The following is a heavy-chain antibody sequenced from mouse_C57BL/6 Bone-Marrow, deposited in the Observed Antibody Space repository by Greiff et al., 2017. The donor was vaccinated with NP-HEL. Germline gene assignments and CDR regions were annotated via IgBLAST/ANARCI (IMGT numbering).Heavy chain of an antibody. J-gene: IGHJ1*03. V-gene: IGHV7-1*01. Sequence: EVQRVESGGGLVQSGRSLRLSCATSGFTFSDFYMEWVRQAPGKGLEWIAASRNKANDYTTEYSASVKGRFIVSRDTSQSILYHQMNALRAEDTAIYYCARDRYYYGSSDWYFDVWGTGTTVTVSS. CDR3: ARDRYYYGSSDWYFDV. D-gene: IGHD1-1*01. CDR1: GFTFSDFY. CDR2: SRNKANDYTT.